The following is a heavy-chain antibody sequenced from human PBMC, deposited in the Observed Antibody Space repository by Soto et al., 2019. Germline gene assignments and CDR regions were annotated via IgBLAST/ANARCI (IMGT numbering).Heavy chain of an antibody. CDR3: TTRLYYYDSSGYYYPGDY. CDR1: GFTFSNAW. Sequence: GGSLRLSCAASGFTFSNAWMSWVRQAPGKWLEWVGRIKSKTDGGTTDYAAPVKGRFTISRDDSKNTLYLQMNSLKTEDTAVYYCTTRLYYYDSSGYYYPGDYWGQGXLVTVYS. V-gene: IGHV3-15*01. J-gene: IGHJ4*02. CDR2: IKSKTDGGTT. D-gene: IGHD3-22*01.